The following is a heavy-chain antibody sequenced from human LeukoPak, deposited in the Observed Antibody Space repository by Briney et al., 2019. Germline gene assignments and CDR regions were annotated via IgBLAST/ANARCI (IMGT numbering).Heavy chain of an antibody. V-gene: IGHV1-69*04. CDR2: IIPILGIA. D-gene: IGHD3-3*01. J-gene: IGHJ4*02. CDR3: AREEGFLFDY. CDR1: GGTFSSYA. Sequence: ASVKVSCKASGGTFSSYAISWVRQAPGQGLERMGRIIPILGIANYAQKFQGRVTITADKSTSTAYMELSSLRSEDTAVYYCAREEGFLFDYWGQGTLVTVSS.